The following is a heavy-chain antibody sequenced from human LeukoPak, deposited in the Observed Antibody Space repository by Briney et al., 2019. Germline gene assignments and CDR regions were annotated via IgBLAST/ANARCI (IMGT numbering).Heavy chain of an antibody. CDR3: ARGSIYDFWSGYYGGGYYFDY. Sequence: SETLSLTCAVYGGSFSGYYWSWIRQPPGKGLEWIGEINHSGSTNYNPSLKSRVTISVDTSKNQFSLKLSSVTAAGTAVYYCARGSIYDFWSGYYGGGYYFDYWAREPWSPSPQ. CDR1: GGSFSGYY. CDR2: INHSGST. J-gene: IGHJ4*02. D-gene: IGHD3-3*01. V-gene: IGHV4-34*01.